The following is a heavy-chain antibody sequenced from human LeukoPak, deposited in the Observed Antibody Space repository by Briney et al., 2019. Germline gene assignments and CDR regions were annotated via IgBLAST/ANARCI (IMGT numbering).Heavy chain of an antibody. Sequence: GGSLRLSCAASGFTFSSYAMSWVRQAPGKGLEWVSAISGSGGSTYYADSVKGRFTISRDNSKNTLYLQMNSLRAEDTAVYYCAKGGHASPYYYGMDVWGQGTTVTVSS. J-gene: IGHJ6*02. V-gene: IGHV3-23*01. CDR3: AKGGHASPYYYGMDV. D-gene: IGHD2-15*01. CDR2: ISGSGGST. CDR1: GFTFSSYA.